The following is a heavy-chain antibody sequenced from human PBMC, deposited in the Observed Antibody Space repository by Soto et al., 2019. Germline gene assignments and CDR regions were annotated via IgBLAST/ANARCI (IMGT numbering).Heavy chain of an antibody. CDR2: IYYSGST. J-gene: IGHJ5*02. V-gene: IGHV4-39*01. D-gene: IGHD3-22*01. Sequence: PSDTLSLTCTFYGCSISSSSYYWGWIRQPPGNGLEWIGSIYYSGSTSYNQSLKSRVTISVDTSKNQFSLKLSSVTASDTAVYYCARQARGYYYGWFDPWGQGTLVTVS. CDR3: ARQARGYYYGWFDP. CDR1: GCSISSSSYY.